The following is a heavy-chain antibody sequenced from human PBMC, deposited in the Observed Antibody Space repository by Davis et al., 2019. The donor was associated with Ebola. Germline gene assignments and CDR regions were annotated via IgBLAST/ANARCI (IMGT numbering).Heavy chain of an antibody. CDR2: ISSSSSTT. CDR3: AKLDSSSWDYYYYGMDV. J-gene: IGHJ6*02. D-gene: IGHD6-13*01. V-gene: IGHV3-48*04. CDR1: GFTFSIYS. Sequence: GGSLRLSCAASGFTFSIYSMNWVRQAPGKGLEWVSYISSSSSTTYYADSVKGRFTISRDNAKNSLYLQMNSLRAEDTAVYYCAKLDSSSWDYYYYGMDVWGQGTTVTVSS.